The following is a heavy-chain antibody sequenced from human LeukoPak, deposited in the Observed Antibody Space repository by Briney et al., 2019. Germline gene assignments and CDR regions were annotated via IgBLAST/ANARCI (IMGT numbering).Heavy chain of an antibody. D-gene: IGHD2-2*01. V-gene: IGHV1-2*02. J-gene: IGHJ4*02. Sequence: ASVKVSCKASGYTFTGYYMHWVRQAPGQGLEWMGWINPNSGGTNYAQKLQGRVTMTTDTSTSTAYMELRSLRSDDTAVYYCARDVGCSSTSCYAHFDYWGQGTLVTVSS. CDR3: ARDVGCSSTSCYAHFDY. CDR1: GYTFTGYY. CDR2: INPNSGGT.